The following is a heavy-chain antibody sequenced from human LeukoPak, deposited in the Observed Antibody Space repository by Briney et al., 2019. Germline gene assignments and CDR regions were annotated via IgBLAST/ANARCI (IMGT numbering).Heavy chain of an antibody. Sequence: PSETLSLTCFVSGASIINNNYYWAWIRQPPGKGLEWIGSVYHSGSTSYNPSLKSQVTMSVDTSKNHFTLKLNSVTAADTAVYSCAGHKYYNFWGSFNWFDPWGQGILVTVSS. CDR1: GASIINNNYY. J-gene: IGHJ5*02. D-gene: IGHD3-3*01. CDR2: VYHSGST. CDR3: AGHKYYNFWGSFNWFDP. V-gene: IGHV4-39*01.